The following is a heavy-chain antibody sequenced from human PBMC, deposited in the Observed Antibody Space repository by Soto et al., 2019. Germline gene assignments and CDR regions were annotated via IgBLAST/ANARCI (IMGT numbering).Heavy chain of an antibody. D-gene: IGHD3-9*01. Sequence: GESLKISCKGSGYSFTSYWVGWVRQMPGKGLEWMGIIYPGDSDTRYSPSFQGQVTISADKSISTAYLQWSSLKASDTAMYYCARHGRYFDWLLYAPRPCDYWGQGTLVTVSS. CDR2: IYPGDSDT. CDR1: GYSFTSYW. J-gene: IGHJ4*02. CDR3: ARHGRYFDWLLYAPRPCDY. V-gene: IGHV5-51*01.